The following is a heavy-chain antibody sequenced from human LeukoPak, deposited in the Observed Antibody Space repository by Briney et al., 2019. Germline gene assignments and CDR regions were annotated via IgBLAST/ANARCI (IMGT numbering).Heavy chain of an antibody. D-gene: IGHD1-26*01. V-gene: IGHV3-30*02. CDR2: IQRDGGSK. CDR3: AKEGESATYSAFDI. Sequence: GESLRLSCAAAGFTFSSYGMHWVRQAPGKGLEGVAFIQRDGGSKFYADSVKGRFTISRDNSKNTLYLQISSLRPEDTAVYYCAKEGESATYSAFDIWGQGTMVTVSS. J-gene: IGHJ3*02. CDR1: GFTFSSYG.